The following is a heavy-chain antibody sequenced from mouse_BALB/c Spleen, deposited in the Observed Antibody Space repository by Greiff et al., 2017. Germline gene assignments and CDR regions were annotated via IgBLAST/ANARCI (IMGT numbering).Heavy chain of an antibody. V-gene: IGHV1-7*01. D-gene: IGHD2-1*01. Sequence: QVQLQQSGAELAKPGASVKMSCKASGYTFTSYWMHWVKQRPGQGLEWIGYINPSTGYTEYNQKFKDKATLTADKSSSTAYMQLSSLTSEDSAVYYCARLYYGNYVAYWGQGTLVTVSA. CDR1: GYTFTSYW. CDR3: ARLYYGNYVAY. J-gene: IGHJ3*01. CDR2: INPSTGYT.